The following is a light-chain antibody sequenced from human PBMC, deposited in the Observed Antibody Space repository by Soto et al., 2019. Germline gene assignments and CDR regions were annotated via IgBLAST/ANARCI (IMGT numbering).Light chain of an antibody. Sequence: EIALTQSPGTLSLSPGERATLSCRASQSVSSSHLAWYQQKPGQAPRLLIYGASSRATGIPDRFSGSGSGTDFTLTISRLEPEDFGVYYCQQYGSSPLYTFGQGTRLEIK. CDR3: QQYGSSPLYT. V-gene: IGKV3-20*01. J-gene: IGKJ2*01. CDR2: GAS. CDR1: QSVSSSH.